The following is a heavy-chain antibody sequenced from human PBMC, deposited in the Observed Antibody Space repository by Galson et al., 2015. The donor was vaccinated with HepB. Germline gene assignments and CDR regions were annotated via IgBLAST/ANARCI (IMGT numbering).Heavy chain of an antibody. D-gene: IGHD2-15*01. CDR3: AKDLGGYCDGGSCYRPFDY. Sequence: SLRLSCAASGFTFSTYSMNWVRQAPGKGLEWISYISSSSATKYYADSVRGRFTISRDNAENSLYLQMNSVRAEDTAVYYCAKDLGGYCDGGSCYRPFDYWGQGTLVTVSS. CDR2: ISSSSATK. J-gene: IGHJ4*02. V-gene: IGHV3-48*04. CDR1: GFTFSTYS.